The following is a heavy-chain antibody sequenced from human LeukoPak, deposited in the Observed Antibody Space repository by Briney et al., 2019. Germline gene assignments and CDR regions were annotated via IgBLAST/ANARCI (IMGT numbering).Heavy chain of an antibody. D-gene: IGHD6-13*01. V-gene: IGHV4-34*01. CDR2: INHSGGT. CDR1: GGSFSGYY. CDR3: ARAPGYSSSFSY. Sequence: SETLSLTCAVYGGSFSGYYWSWIRQPPGKGLEWIGEINHSGGTNYNPSLKSRVTISVDTSKNQFSLKLSSVTAADTAVYYCARAPGYSSSFSYWGQGTLVTVSS. J-gene: IGHJ4*02.